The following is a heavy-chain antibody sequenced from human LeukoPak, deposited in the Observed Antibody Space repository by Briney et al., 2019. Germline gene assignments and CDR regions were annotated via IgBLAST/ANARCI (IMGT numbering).Heavy chain of an antibody. CDR3: ALGAVRGLHAFDI. CDR1: GYRFDRYW. D-gene: IGHD3-10*01. V-gene: IGHV5-51*01. CDR2: IYPGDSDT. Sequence: GESLKISCKGSGYRFDRYWIGWVRQMPGKGLEWMGIIYPGDSDTRYSPPFQGQVTISADKSVTTAYLQWSSLKASDTAMYYCALGAVRGLHAFDIWGQGTMVTVSS. J-gene: IGHJ3*02.